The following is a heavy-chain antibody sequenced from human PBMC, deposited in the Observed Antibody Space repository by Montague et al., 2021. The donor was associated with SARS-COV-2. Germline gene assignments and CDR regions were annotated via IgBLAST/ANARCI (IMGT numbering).Heavy chain of an antibody. J-gene: IGHJ5*02. CDR3: ARHSRQWLETVPNLFDP. CDR1: GGSISSSSYY. D-gene: IGHD6-19*01. V-gene: IGHV4-39*01. Sequence: SETLSLTCTVSGGSISSSSYYWGWIRQPPGKGLEWIGSIYYSGSTYYNPSLKSRVTISVDTSKNQFSLKLSSVTAADTAVYYCARHSRQWLETVPNLFDPGGKGTRSTAPS. CDR2: IYYSGST.